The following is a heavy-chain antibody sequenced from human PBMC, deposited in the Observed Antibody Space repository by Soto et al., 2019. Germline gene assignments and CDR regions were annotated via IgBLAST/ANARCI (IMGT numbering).Heavy chain of an antibody. CDR1: GFGFDEYG. J-gene: IGHJ4*02. D-gene: IGHD4-17*01. CDR2: INRHGDST. Sequence: EVYLVESGGGVVRPGGSLRLSCAASGFGFDEYGMSWVRQGPGKGLEWVSGINRHGDSTGYADSVKGRFTISRDNAKXXLYRQMNGLRAEDTAFYYCARDHRWGYEYGDYGDSWGQGTLVTVSS. V-gene: IGHV3-20*04. CDR3: ARDHRWGYEYGDYGDS.